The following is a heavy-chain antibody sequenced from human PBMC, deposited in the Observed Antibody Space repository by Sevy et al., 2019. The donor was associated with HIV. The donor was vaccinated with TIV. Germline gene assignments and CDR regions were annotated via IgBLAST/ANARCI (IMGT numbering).Heavy chain of an antibody. CDR1: GGSISSYY. CDR3: ARAADSSGKGADY. CDR2: IYYSGST. D-gene: IGHD3-22*01. J-gene: IGHJ4*02. V-gene: IGHV4-59*01. Sequence: SETLSLTCTVSGGSISSYYWSWIRQPPGKGLEWIGYIYYSGSTNYNPSLKSRVTISVDTSKNQFSLKLSSVTAADTAVYCCARAADSSGKGADYWGQGTLVTVSS.